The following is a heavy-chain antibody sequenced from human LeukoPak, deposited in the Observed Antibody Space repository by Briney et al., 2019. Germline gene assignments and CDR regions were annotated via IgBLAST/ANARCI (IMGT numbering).Heavy chain of an antibody. CDR2: INPNSGGT. Sequence: ASVKVSCKASGYTFTGYYMHWVRQAPGQGLEWMGWINPNSGGTNYAQKFQGRVTMTRDTSISTAYMDLSRLRSDDTAVYYCASRQPTGTAAHYYYGMDVWGQGTTVTVSS. J-gene: IGHJ6*02. D-gene: IGHD1-14*01. CDR1: GYTFTGYY. V-gene: IGHV1-2*02. CDR3: ASRQPTGTAAHYYYGMDV.